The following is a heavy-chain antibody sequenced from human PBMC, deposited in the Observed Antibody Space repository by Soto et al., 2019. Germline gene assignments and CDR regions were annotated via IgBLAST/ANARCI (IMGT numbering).Heavy chain of an antibody. CDR2: IYYSGST. CDR1: GGSISSSSYY. V-gene: IGHV4-39*01. J-gene: IGHJ5*02. Sequence: SATLXLTGTVSGGSISSSSYYWGWIRQPPGKGLEWIGSIYYSGSTYYNPSLKSRVTISVDTSKNQFSLKLSSVTAADTAVYYCARQLHGSSWYGDWFDPWGQGTLVTVSS. CDR3: ARQLHGSSWYGDWFDP. D-gene: IGHD6-13*01.